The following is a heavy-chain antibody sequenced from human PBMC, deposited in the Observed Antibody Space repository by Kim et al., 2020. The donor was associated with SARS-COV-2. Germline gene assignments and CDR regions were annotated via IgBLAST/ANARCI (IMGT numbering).Heavy chain of an antibody. CDR2: ISSSSSYI. J-gene: IGHJ6*02. Sequence: GGSLRLSCAASGFTFSSYSMNWVRQAPGKGLEWVSSISSSSSYIYYADSVKGRFTISRDNAKNSLYLQMNSLRAEDTAVYYCARDRGCSSTSCYTRPWVTNYYYGMDVWGQGTTVTVSS. V-gene: IGHV3-21*01. D-gene: IGHD2-2*02. CDR3: ARDRGCSSTSCYTRPWVTNYYYGMDV. CDR1: GFTFSSYS.